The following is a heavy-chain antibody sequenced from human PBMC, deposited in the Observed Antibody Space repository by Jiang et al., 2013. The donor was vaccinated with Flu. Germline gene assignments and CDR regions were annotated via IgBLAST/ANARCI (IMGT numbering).Heavy chain of an antibody. Sequence: GGSLRLSCSVSGFTFSSYAMNWVRQASGKGLEWVSGISGSGDATYYADSVKGRFTISRDNSKNTLYLQMNSLRAEDTAIYYCSPRYGGQGTLVTVSS. CDR3: SPRY. J-gene: IGHJ4*02. CDR2: ISGSGDAT. V-gene: IGHV3-23*01. CDR1: GFTFSSYA.